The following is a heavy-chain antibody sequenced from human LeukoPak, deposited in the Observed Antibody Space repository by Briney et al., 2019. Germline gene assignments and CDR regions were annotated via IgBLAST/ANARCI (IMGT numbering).Heavy chain of an antibody. D-gene: IGHD2-15*01. Sequence: GGSLRLSCAASGFTFDYYWMSWVRQAPGKGLEWVAVIWYDGSNKYYADSVKGRFTISRDNSKNTLYLQMNSLRAEDTAVYYCARVWGVVVAASPLDYWGQGTLVTVSS. CDR3: ARVWGVVVAASPLDY. V-gene: IGHV3-33*08. CDR2: IWYDGSNK. J-gene: IGHJ4*02. CDR1: GFTFDYYW.